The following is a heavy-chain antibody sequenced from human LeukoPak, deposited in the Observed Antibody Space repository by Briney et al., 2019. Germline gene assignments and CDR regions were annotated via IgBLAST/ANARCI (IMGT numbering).Heavy chain of an antibody. J-gene: IGHJ4*02. CDR2: INPSGGST. Sequence: GASVKVSCKASGYTFTSYYMHWVRQAPGQGLEWMGIINPSGGSTSYAQKFQGRVTMTRDMSTSTVYMELSSLRSEDTAVYYCAREVYVVHYYDSSGYYMSGATDYWGQGTLVTVSS. CDR3: AREVYVVHYYDSSGYYMSGATDY. V-gene: IGHV1-46*01. D-gene: IGHD3-22*01. CDR1: GYTFTSYY.